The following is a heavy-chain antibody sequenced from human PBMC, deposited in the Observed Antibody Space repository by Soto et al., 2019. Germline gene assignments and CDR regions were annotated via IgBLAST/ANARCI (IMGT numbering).Heavy chain of an antibody. CDR2: IDPTDSYT. CDR1: GYTFTTHC. D-gene: IGHD3-10*01. V-gene: IGHV5-10-1*01. CDR3: ARRGWANIFYHYEMDV. Sequence: GASLKISCNASGYTFTTHCINWVRQKPGKALAWMGRIDPTDSYTWYSPSFEGHVTISVDRSISTAYLQWSSLKASDTAVYYCARRGWANIFYHYEMDVWGQGT. J-gene: IGHJ6*01.